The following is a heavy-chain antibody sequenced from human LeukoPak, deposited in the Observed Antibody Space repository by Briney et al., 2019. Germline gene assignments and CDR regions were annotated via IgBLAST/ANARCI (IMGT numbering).Heavy chain of an antibody. Sequence: PGGSLRLSCAASGFTFSSYAMHWVRQAPGKGLEWVAVISYDGSNKYYADSVKGRFTISRDNSKNTLYLQMNSLRAEDTAVYYCASLVGATENYYGMDVWGQGTTVTVSS. V-gene: IGHV3-30-3*01. J-gene: IGHJ6*02. CDR1: GFTFSSYA. CDR3: ASLVGATENYYGMDV. CDR2: ISYDGSNK. D-gene: IGHD1-26*01.